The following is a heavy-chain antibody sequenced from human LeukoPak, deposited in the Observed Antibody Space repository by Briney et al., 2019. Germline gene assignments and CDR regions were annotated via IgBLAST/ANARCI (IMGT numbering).Heavy chain of an antibody. J-gene: IGHJ5*02. CDR1: GYTFTGYY. D-gene: IGHD1-26*01. CDR2: INPNSGGT. V-gene: IGHV1-2*02. Sequence: ASVKVSCKASGYTFTGYYMHWVRQAPGQGLEWMGWINPNSGGTNYAQKFQGRVTMTRDTSISTAYMELSRLRSDDTAVYYCAREWGSGSYTGPNWFDPWGQGTLVTVSS. CDR3: AREWGSGSYTGPNWFDP.